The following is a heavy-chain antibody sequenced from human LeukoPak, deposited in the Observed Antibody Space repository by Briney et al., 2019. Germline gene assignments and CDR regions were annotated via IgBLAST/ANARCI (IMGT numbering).Heavy chain of an antibody. CDR2: ISSSSTI. CDR1: GFTFSSYS. V-gene: IGHV3-48*01. Sequence: GGSLRLSCAASGFTFSSYSMNWVRQAPGKGLEWVSYISSSSTIYYADSVKGRFTISRDNAKNSLYLQMNSLRAEDTAVYYCARESGYCSGGSCRTIPMDVWGQGTTVTVSS. J-gene: IGHJ6*02. D-gene: IGHD2-15*01. CDR3: ARESGYCSGGSCRTIPMDV.